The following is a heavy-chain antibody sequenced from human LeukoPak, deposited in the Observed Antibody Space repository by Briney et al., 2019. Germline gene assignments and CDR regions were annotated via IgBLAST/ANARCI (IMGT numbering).Heavy chain of an antibody. J-gene: IGHJ4*02. V-gene: IGHV1-18*01. CDR3: ARGPVRRERGDYLPDY. D-gene: IGHD4-17*01. CDR2: ISAYNGNT. CDR1: GYTFTSYG. Sequence: GASVKVSCKASGYTFTSYGISWVRQAPGQGLEWMGWISAYNGNTNYAQKLQGGVTMTTDTSTSTAYMELRSLRSDDTAVYYCARGPVRRERGDYLPDYWGQGTLVTVSS.